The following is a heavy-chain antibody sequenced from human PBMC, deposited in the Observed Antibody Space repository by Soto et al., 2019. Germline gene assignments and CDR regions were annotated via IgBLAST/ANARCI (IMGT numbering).Heavy chain of an antibody. CDR1: GYTFTDYY. V-gene: IGHV1-2*02. J-gene: IGHJ6*02. D-gene: IGHD2-8*01. Sequence: ASVKVSGKASGYTFTDYYVHWVRQAPGQGLEWMGWINPNSGGTKTAQKFQGRVTVTRDTSISTAYMDRSRLRSDDTAVYYCARDVTRTQSCTNGVCYYQYYDMDVWGQGTMVTVSS. CDR2: INPNSGGT. CDR3: ARDVTRTQSCTNGVCYYQYYDMDV.